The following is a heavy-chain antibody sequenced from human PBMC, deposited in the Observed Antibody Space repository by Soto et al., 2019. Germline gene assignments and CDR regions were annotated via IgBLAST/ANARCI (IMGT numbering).Heavy chain of an antibody. J-gene: IGHJ6*02. CDR1: GGSISGYY. D-gene: IGHD6-13*01. Sequence: SETLSLTCTVSGGSISGYYWSWIRQSPGKGLEYIGYIYYRGSTNYNPSLKGRVTMSVDTSRNQFSLKVNSVTAADTAVYYCARQQLLPFYYALDVWGQGTTVTVSS. CDR3: ARQQLLPFYYALDV. CDR2: IYYRGST. V-gene: IGHV4-59*01.